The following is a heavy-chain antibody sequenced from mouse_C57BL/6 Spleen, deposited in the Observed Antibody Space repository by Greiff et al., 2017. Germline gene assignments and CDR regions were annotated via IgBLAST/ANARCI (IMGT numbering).Heavy chain of an antibody. D-gene: IGHD2-13*01. V-gene: IGHV3-6*01. Sequence: DVQLQESGPGLVKPSQSLSLTCSVTGYSITSGYYWNWIRQFPGNKLEWMGYISYDGSNNYNPSLKNRISITSDTSKNQFFLKLNSVTTEDTATYYCARGTVTGWYFDVWGTGTTVTVSS. CDR2: ISYDGSN. CDR3: ARGTVTGWYFDV. CDR1: GYSITSGYY. J-gene: IGHJ1*03.